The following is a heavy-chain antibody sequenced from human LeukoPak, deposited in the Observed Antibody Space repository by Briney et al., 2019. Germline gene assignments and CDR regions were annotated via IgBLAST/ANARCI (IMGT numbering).Heavy chain of an antibody. CDR1: GGTFSSYA. Sequence: SVKVSCKASGGTFSSYAISWVRQAPGQGLEWMGGIIPIFGTANYAQKFQGRVTITADESTSTAYMGLSSLRSEDTAVYYCARVGRPRYYYYGMDVWGQGTTVTVSS. CDR2: IIPIFGTA. J-gene: IGHJ6*02. CDR3: ARVGRPRYYYYGMDV. V-gene: IGHV1-69*13.